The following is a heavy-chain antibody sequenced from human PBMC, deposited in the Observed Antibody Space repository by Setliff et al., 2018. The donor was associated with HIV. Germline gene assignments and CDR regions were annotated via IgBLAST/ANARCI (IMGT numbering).Heavy chain of an antibody. Sequence: ASVKVSCKASGNTFNIYAISWVRQAPGQGLEWLAVINPGGGNTNYAQKFQGRVTVTRDTSTSTVYMELNSLRPEDTAVYYCARGLRGVIKGRYYYMDVWGKGTTVTVSS. J-gene: IGHJ6*03. CDR2: INPGGGNT. CDR1: GNTFNIYA. D-gene: IGHD3-10*01. V-gene: IGHV1-46*02. CDR3: ARGLRGVIKGRYYYMDV.